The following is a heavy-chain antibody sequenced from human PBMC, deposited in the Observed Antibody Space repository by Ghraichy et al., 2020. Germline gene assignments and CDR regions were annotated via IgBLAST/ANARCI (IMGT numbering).Heavy chain of an antibody. CDR1: GGSFSGYY. CDR2: INHSGST. D-gene: IGHD3-10*01. CDR3: ARGPWIYYGSGSTLDY. Sequence: GSLRLSCAVYGGSFSGYYWSWIRQPPGKGLEWIGEINHSGSTNYNPSLKSRVTISVDTSKNQFSLKLSSVTAADTAVYYCARGPWIYYGSGSTLDYWGQGTLVTVSS. V-gene: IGHV4-34*01. J-gene: IGHJ4*02.